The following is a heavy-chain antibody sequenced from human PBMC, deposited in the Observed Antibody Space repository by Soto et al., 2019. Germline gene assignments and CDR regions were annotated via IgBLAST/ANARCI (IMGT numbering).Heavy chain of an antibody. CDR2: IDPSDSYT. CDR1: GYSFTSYW. Sequence: GESLKISCKGSGYSFTSYWISWVRQMPGEGLEWMGRIDPSDSYTNYSPSFQGHVTISADKSISTAYLQWSSLKASDTAMYYCARQHGDYGRYYYYYGMDVWGQGTTVTVSS. V-gene: IGHV5-10-1*01. J-gene: IGHJ6*02. CDR3: ARQHGDYGRYYYYYGMDV. D-gene: IGHD4-17*01.